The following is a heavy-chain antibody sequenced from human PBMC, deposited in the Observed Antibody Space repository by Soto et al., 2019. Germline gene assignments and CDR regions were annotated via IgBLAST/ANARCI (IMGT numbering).Heavy chain of an antibody. CDR3: ARSDSVMVRGVIYYYYMDV. CDR1: GGTFSSYT. Sequence: SVKVSCKASGGTFSSYTISWVRQAPGQGLEWMGRIIPILGIANYAQKFQGRVTITADKSTSTAYMELSSLRSEDTAVYYCARSDSVMVRGVIYYYYMDVWGKGTTVTVSS. CDR2: IIPILGIA. D-gene: IGHD3-10*01. V-gene: IGHV1-69*02. J-gene: IGHJ6*03.